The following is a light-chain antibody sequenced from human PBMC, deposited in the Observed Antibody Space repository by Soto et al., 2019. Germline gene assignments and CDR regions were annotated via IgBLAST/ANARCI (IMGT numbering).Light chain of an antibody. CDR3: QQHINWPLT. V-gene: IGKV3-15*01. CDR1: QSVSSN. CDR2: GAS. Sequence: EIVMTQSPATLSVSPGERATLSCRASQSVSSNLAWYQQKPGQAPRLLIYGASTRATGMPARFSGSGSGADFTLTISSLEPGDFALYYCQQHINWPLTFGGGTKV. J-gene: IGKJ4*01.